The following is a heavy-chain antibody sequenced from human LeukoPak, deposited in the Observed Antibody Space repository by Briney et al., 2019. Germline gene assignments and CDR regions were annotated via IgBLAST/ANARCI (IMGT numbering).Heavy chain of an antibody. CDR1: GYTFTGYY. J-gene: IGHJ3*02. V-gene: IGHV1-2*02. D-gene: IGHD3-22*01. CDR3: ARDQAYDSSGYYRDAFDI. CDR2: INPNSGGT. Sequence: GASVKVSCKASGYTFTGYYMHWVRQAPGQGLEWMGWINPNSGGTNYAQKFQGRVTMTRDTSISTAYMELSRLRSDDTAVYYCARDQAYDSSGYYRDAFDIWGQGTMVTVSS.